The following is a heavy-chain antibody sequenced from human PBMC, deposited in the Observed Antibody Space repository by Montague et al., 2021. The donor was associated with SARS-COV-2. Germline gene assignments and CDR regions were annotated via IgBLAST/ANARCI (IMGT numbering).Heavy chain of an antibody. J-gene: IGHJ4*02. CDR2: ISQSGRT. CDR1: GGSFGDDH. CDR3: AGGHLSVSMIVVVVTSASYDFDY. Sequence: SETLSLTCAVYGGSFGDDHWSWIRQPPGRGLEWIGDISQSGRTXXXPSXXXRVTITVDTSKNQFSLKLTSTTAADTGLYFCAGGHLSVSMIVVVVTSASYDFDYWGQGAQVTVS. V-gene: IGHV4-34*01. D-gene: IGHD3-22*01.